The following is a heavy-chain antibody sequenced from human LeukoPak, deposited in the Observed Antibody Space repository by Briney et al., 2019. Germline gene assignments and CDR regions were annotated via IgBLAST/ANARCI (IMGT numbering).Heavy chain of an antibody. CDR3: ARERRGGDSD. V-gene: IGHV4-59*12. CDR2: IYHSGST. J-gene: IGHJ4*02. Sequence: PSETLSLTCTVSGGSISSYYWSWIRQPPGKGLEWIGYIYHSGSTYYNPPLKSRVTISVDRSKNQFSLKLSSVTAADTAVYYCARERRGGDSDWGQGTLVTVSS. D-gene: IGHD2-21*01. CDR1: GGSISSYY.